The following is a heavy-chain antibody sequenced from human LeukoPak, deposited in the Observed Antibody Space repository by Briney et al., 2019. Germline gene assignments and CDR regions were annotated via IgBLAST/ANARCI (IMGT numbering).Heavy chain of an antibody. V-gene: IGHV3-15*01. CDR2: ITSITDGGNT. CDR1: GFTVSNAG. D-gene: IGHD3-10*01. CDR3: TTVPRVYGSGSYYEY. Sequence: GGSLRLSCSASGFTVSNAGMGSGRHAPRKGLGWVGRITSITDGGNTHYAAPVKGRFHITRDDSKHTLHQQMNSLKTEDTAVYYCTTVPRVYGSGSYYEYWGQGTPVHVSS. J-gene: IGHJ4*02.